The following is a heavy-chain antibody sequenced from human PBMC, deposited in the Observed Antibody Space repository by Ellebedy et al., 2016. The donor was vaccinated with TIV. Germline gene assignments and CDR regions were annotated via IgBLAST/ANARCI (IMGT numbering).Heavy chain of an antibody. CDR1: GFTVSSNY. J-gene: IGHJ4*02. D-gene: IGHD3-22*01. Sequence: PGGSLRLSCAASGFTVSSNYMNWVRQTPGKGLEWVSVIYSGGSTYYADSVKGRFTFSRDNSKNTLYLQMNSLRAEDTAVYYCARGVYDSSDYYPFDYWGQGTLVTVSS. V-gene: IGHV3-66*01. CDR3: ARGVYDSSDYYPFDY. CDR2: IYSGGST.